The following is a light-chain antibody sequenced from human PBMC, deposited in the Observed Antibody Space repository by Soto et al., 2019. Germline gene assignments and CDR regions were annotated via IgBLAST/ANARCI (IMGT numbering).Light chain of an antibody. CDR3: QQYSDWPPWT. Sequence: EIVLTQSPATLSLSPGERATLSCRASQSVATSLAWYQQKPGQVPRLLIYDASNRATDIPARFSGSGSGTEFTLTISSLQSEDFAVYYCQQYSDWPPWTFGQGTKVDIK. CDR1: QSVATS. J-gene: IGKJ1*01. CDR2: DAS. V-gene: IGKV3-11*01.